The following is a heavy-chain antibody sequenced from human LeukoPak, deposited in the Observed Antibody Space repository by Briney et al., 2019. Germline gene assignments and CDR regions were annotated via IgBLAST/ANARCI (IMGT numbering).Heavy chain of an antibody. CDR3: AKAPSYYYDSSDY. CDR2: ISYDGSNK. V-gene: IGHV3-30*18. CDR1: GFTFSSYG. J-gene: IGHJ4*02. Sequence: GGSLRLSCAASGFTFSSYGIHWVRQAPGKGLEWVAVISYDGSNKYYADSVKGRFTISRDNSKNTLYLQMNGLRAEDTAVYYCAKAPSYYYDSSDYWGQGTLVTVSS. D-gene: IGHD3-22*01.